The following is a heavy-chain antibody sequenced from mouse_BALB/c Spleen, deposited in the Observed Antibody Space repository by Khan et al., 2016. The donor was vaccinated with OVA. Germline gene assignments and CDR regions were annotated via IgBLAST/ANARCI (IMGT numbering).Heavy chain of an antibody. Sequence: EVQLVESGPGLVKPSQSLSLTCSVTDYSITSGFYWNWIRQFPGNKLEWMGYISYDGSNNYNPSLKNRISLTRDTSKIQFFLNLNSVTTEDTATYFCARGYAGYYFAYWGQGTLITVSA. CDR1: DYSITSGFY. V-gene: IGHV3-6*02. J-gene: IGHJ3*01. CDR2: ISYDGSN. D-gene: IGHD2-3*01. CDR3: ARGYAGYYFAY.